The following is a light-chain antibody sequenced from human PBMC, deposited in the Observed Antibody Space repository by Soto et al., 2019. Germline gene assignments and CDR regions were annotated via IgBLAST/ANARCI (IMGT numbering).Light chain of an antibody. CDR1: QTIRTR. CDR3: QQYTTFSRA. V-gene: IGKV1-5*01. Sequence: DIQMTQSPSPLSASVGDRVTITCRASQTIRTRLAWYQQKPGKAPKLLIYDASTLDSGVPSRFSGSGSETDFTLTVSGLQPDDVATYYCQQYTTFSRAFGQGTTVDI. CDR2: DAS. J-gene: IGKJ1*01.